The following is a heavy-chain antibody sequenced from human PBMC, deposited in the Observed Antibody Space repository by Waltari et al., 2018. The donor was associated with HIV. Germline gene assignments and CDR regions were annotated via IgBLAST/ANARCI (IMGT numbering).Heavy chain of an antibody. CDR3: TSPPNDRWLQEYGMDV. Sequence: QLQLQESGPGLVKPSETLSLTCTVSGGSISSSSYYWGWIRQPPGKGLEWIGSIYYSGSTYYNPSLKSRVTISVDTSKNQFSLKLSSVTAADTAVYYCTSPPNDRWLQEYGMDVWGQGTTVTVSS. J-gene: IGHJ6*02. D-gene: IGHD5-12*01. CDR1: GGSISSSSYY. CDR2: IYYSGST. V-gene: IGHV4-39*01.